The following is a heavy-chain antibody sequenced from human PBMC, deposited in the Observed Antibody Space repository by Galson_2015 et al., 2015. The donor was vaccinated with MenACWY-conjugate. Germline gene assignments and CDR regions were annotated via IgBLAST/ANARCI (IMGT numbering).Heavy chain of an antibody. J-gene: IGHJ4*02. V-gene: IGHV1-46*01. D-gene: IGHD1-26*01. Sequence: SVKVCCKASGYTFTTYYMHWVRQAPGQGLEWRGIIRPRGDDGTTYAQKFQGRVTMTRDRSTSTVYMDLSSLRSEDTAVYYCVREYRGGSFDYWGQGTLVTVSS. CDR2: IRPRGDDGT. CDR3: VREYRGGSFDY. CDR1: GYTFTTYY.